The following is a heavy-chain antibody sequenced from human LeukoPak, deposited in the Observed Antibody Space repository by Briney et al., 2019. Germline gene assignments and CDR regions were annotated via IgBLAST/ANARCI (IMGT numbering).Heavy chain of an antibody. Sequence: SDTLSLTCTVSGGAISGYYWSWIRQPAGKGLEWLGRVYSSGSTKYNPSLESRVTMSVDTSKNQFSLELNCVTAADTAVYYCARVGSGYDFFDYWGQGTLVTVS. V-gene: IGHV4-4*07. D-gene: IGHD3/OR15-3a*01. CDR1: GGAISGYY. CDR3: ARVGSGYDFFDY. J-gene: IGHJ4*02. CDR2: VYSSGST.